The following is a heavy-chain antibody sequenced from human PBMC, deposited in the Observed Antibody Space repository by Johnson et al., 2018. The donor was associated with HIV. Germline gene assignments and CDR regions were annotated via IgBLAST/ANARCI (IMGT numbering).Heavy chain of an antibody. J-gene: IGHJ3*02. CDR2: IWYDGSNK. V-gene: IGHV3-33*08. CDR1: GFTFSSYA. CDR3: AGGSYNDAFDI. Sequence: VQLVESGGGVVQPGRSLRLSCAASGFTFSSYAMHWVRQAPGKGLEWVAVIWYDGSNKYYADSVKGRFTISRDNSKNTLYLQMNSLRAEDTAVYYCAGGSYNDAFDIWGQGTMVTVSS. D-gene: IGHD1-26*01.